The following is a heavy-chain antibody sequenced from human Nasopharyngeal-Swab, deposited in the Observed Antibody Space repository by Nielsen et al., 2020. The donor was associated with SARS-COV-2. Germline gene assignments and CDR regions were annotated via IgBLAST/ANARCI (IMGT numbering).Heavy chain of an antibody. J-gene: IGHJ4*02. V-gene: IGHV1-2*06. Sequence: ASVKVSCKASGYTFTGYYMHWVRQAPGQGLEWMGRINPNSGGTNYAQKFQGRVTMTRDTSISTAYMELSRLRSDDTAVYYCARGYYDILTGYYGPSYYFDYWGQGTLVTVSS. CDR2: INPNSGGT. CDR3: ARGYYDILTGYYGPSYYFDY. D-gene: IGHD3-9*01. CDR1: GYTFTGYY.